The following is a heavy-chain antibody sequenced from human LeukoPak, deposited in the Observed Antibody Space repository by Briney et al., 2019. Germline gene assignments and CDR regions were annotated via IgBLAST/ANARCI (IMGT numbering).Heavy chain of an antibody. Sequence: GGSLRLSCAASGFTFSSYAMHWVRQAPGKGLEWVAVISYDGSNKYYADSVKGRFTISRDNSKNTLYLQMNSLRAEDTAVYYCARDQAATTNPSWFDPRGQGTLVTVSS. V-gene: IGHV3-30-3*01. CDR2: ISYDGSNK. CDR3: ARDQAATTNPSWFDP. D-gene: IGHD5-12*01. CDR1: GFTFSSYA. J-gene: IGHJ5*02.